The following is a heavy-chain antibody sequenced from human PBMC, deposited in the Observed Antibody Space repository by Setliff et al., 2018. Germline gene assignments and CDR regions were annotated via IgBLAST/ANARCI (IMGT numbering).Heavy chain of an antibody. V-gene: IGHV1-69*05. J-gene: IGHJ6*03. D-gene: IGHD5-12*01. CDR3: ARERGDIVTTTSYYYYLDV. CDR2: LIPMFGTP. Sequence: ASVKVSCKASGDSFSNYAISWVRQAPGQGLEWMGGLIPMFGTPGYAQKFQDRVTITTDESTSTAYMELSSLRSEDTAVYHCARERGDIVTTTSYYYYLDVWGKGTTVTVSS. CDR1: GDSFSNYA.